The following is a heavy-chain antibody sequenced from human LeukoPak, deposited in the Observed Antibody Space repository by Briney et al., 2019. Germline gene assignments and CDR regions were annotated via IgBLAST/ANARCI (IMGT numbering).Heavy chain of an antibody. CDR3: ASSSSRRARLDY. D-gene: IGHD6-13*01. CDR1: GGSISSYY. CDR2: IYTSGST. J-gene: IGHJ4*02. Sequence: PSETLSLTWTVSGGSISSYYWSWIRQPAGKGLEWIGRIYTSGSTNYNPSLKSRVTMSVDTSKNQFSLKLSSVTAADTAVYYCASSSSRRARLDYWGQGTLVTVSS. V-gene: IGHV4-4*07.